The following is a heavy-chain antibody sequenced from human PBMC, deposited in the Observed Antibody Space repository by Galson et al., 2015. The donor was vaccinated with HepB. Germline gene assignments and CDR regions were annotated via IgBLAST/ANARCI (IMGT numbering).Heavy chain of an antibody. J-gene: IGHJ5*02. CDR2: ISAYNGDT. V-gene: IGHV1-18*01. CDR1: GYTFTSYG. Sequence: SVKVSCKASGYTFTSYGISWVRQAPGQGLEWVGWISAYNGDTNDAQKLQGRVTMTTDTSTSTAYLELRSLRSDDTAVYYCARGTGYCSSTTCLGYNWFDPWGQGTLVTVSS. D-gene: IGHD2-2*01. CDR3: ARGTGYCSSTTCLGYNWFDP.